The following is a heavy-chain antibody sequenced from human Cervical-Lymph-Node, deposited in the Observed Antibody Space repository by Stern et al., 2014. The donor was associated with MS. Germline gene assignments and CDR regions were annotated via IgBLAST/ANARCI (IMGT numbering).Heavy chain of an antibody. V-gene: IGHV1-58*01. Sequence: QLVESGPEVKKPGTSVKVSCKASGFTFTSSAVQWVRQAPGQRLEWIGWIVVGSGNTNYAQKFQERVTITRDMSTSTAYMELSSLRAEDTAVYYCAADGYSSSSPFDYWGQGTLVTVSS. D-gene: IGHD6-6*01. CDR2: IVVGSGNT. J-gene: IGHJ4*02. CDR3: AADGYSSSSPFDY. CDR1: GFTFTSSA.